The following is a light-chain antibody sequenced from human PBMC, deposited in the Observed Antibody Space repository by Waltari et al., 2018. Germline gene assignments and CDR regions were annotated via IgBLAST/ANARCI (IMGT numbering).Light chain of an antibody. J-gene: IGKJ5*01. Sequence: DIVMTQSPDSLTVSLGERATINCKSSQSVFYSSNNKDSLAWYQQKPGQPPKLLIYWASTRESGVPDRFSGSGSGTDFTLTISSLQAEDVAVYSCQQYYSIPITFGQGTRLEIK. CDR3: QQYYSIPIT. CDR1: QSVFYSSNNKDS. CDR2: WAS. V-gene: IGKV4-1*01.